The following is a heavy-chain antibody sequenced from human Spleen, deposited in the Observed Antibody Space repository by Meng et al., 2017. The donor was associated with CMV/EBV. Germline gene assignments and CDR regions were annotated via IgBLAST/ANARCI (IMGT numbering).Heavy chain of an antibody. Sequence: VEAGGGLVQPGGSLRLSCAASGFTFSRHWMHWVRQAPGKGLVWVSRISTDGSSRSYADSVKGRFTISRDNAKNTLYLQMNNLRAEDTAVYLCVRGVAESLGWELGYWGQGALVTVSS. CDR2: ISTDGSSR. CDR3: VRGVAESLGWELGY. J-gene: IGHJ4*02. V-gene: IGHV3-74*01. CDR1: GFTFSRHW. D-gene: IGHD7-27*01.